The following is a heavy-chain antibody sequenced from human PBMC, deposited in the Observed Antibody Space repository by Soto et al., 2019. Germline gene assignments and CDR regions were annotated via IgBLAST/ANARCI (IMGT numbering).Heavy chain of an antibody. CDR1: GFTFSSYA. Sequence: QVQLVESGGGVVQPGRSLRLSCEASGFTFSSYAMHWVRQAPGKGLEWVAVISYDGSNKYYADSVKGRFTISRDNSKNTLYLQMNSLRAEGTAVYYCARVSSTHYQYYFDYWGQGTLVTVSS. J-gene: IGHJ4*02. CDR3: ARVSSTHYQYYFDY. CDR2: ISYDGSNK. V-gene: IGHV3-30-3*01. D-gene: IGHD2-2*01.